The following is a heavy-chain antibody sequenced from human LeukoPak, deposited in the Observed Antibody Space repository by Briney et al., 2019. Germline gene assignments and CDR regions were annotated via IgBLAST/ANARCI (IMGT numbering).Heavy chain of an antibody. D-gene: IGHD2-15*01. CDR3: AKAYLTDIVVVVAADY. CDR2: ISGSGGGT. J-gene: IGHJ4*02. V-gene: IGHV3-23*01. Sequence: GGSLRLSCAASGFTFSSYAMSWVRQAPGKGLEWVSAISGSGGGTYYADSVKGRFTISRDNSKNTLYLQMNSLRAEDTAVYYCAKAYLTDIVVVVAADYWGQGTLVTVSS. CDR1: GFTFSSYA.